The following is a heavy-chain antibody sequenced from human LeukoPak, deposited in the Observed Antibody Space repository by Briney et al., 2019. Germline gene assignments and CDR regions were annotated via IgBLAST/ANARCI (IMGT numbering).Heavy chain of an antibody. CDR2: IYHSGST. V-gene: IGHV4-30-2*01. D-gene: IGHD3-9*01. J-gene: IGHJ4*02. CDR3: AREVRYYTYYFDY. CDR1: GGSISSGGYS. Sequence: SETLSLTCSVSGGSISSGGYSWSWIRQPRGKGLEWIGYIYHSGSTYYSPSLKSRVTISVDRSKNQFSLKLSSVTAADTAVYYSAREVRYYTYYFDYWGQGTLVTVSS.